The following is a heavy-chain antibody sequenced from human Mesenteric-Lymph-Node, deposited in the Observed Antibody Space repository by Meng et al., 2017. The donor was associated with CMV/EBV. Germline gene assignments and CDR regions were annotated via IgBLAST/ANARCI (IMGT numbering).Heavy chain of an antibody. J-gene: IGHJ6*02. D-gene: IGHD2-2*01. CDR1: GYTFTGYY. CDR3: ARSPIVVVPAAMTSWGHSSGMDV. V-gene: IGHV1-2*02. Sequence: ASVKVSCKASGYTFTGYYMHWVRQAPGQGLEWMGWINPNSGGTNYAQKFQGRVTMTRNTSISTAYMELSSLRSEDTAVYYCARSPIVVVPAAMTSWGHSSGMDVWGQGTTVTVSS. CDR2: INPNSGGT.